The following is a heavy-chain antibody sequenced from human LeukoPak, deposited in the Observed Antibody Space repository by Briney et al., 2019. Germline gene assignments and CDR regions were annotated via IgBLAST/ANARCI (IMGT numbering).Heavy chain of an antibody. V-gene: IGHV3-30-3*01. D-gene: IGHD1-20*01. Sequence: GRSLRLSCAASGFTFSSYAMHWVRQAQGKGLEWVAVTSYDGSNKYYADSVEGRFTISRDNSKNTLYLQMNSLRAEDTAVYYCARGAFYNWNDGWFDPWGQGTLVTVSS. CDR1: GFTFSSYA. CDR2: TSYDGSNK. CDR3: ARGAFYNWNDGWFDP. J-gene: IGHJ5*02.